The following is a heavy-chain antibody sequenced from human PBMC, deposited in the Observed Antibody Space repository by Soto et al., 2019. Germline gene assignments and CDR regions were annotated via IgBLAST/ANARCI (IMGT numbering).Heavy chain of an antibody. D-gene: IGHD3-22*01. V-gene: IGHV4-39*01. J-gene: IGHJ4*02. Sequence: SETLSLTCTVSGGSISSSSYYWGWIRQPQGKGLEWIGSIYYSRSTYYNPSLRSRVTVSVDTSKTQFSPKLSSVTAADTAVYYCARARGYEDSSGYYYHDYWGQGILVTVSS. CDR1: GGSISSSSYY. CDR3: ARARGYEDSSGYYYHDY. CDR2: IYYSRST.